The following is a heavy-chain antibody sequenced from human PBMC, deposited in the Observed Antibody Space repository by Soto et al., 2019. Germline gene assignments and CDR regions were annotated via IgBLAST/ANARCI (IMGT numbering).Heavy chain of an antibody. Sequence: PGGSLRLSCAASGFTFSSYSMNWVRQAPGKGLEWVSSISSSSSYIYYADSVKGRFTISRDNAKNTLYLQMNSLRAEDTAVYYCAKDGSMEWLLLGLRADKHFDYWGQGTLVTVSS. CDR2: ISSSSSYI. J-gene: IGHJ4*02. CDR3: AKDGSMEWLLLGLRADKHFDY. D-gene: IGHD3-3*01. V-gene: IGHV3-21*04. CDR1: GFTFSSYS.